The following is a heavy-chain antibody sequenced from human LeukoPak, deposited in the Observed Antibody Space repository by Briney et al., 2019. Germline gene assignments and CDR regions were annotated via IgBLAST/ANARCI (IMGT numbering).Heavy chain of an antibody. CDR1: GYTFTGYY. J-gene: IGHJ2*01. D-gene: IGHD5-24*01. V-gene: IGHV1-69*06. Sequence: ASVKVSCKASGYTFTGYYMHWVRQAPGQGLEWMGGIIPIFGTANYAQKFQGRVTITADKSTSTAYMELSSLRSEDTAVYYCARADGYKDWYFDLWGRGTLVTVSS. CDR2: IIPIFGTA. CDR3: ARADGYKDWYFDL.